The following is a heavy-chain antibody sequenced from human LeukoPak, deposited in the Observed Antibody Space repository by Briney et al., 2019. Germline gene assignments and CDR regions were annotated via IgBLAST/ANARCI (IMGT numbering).Heavy chain of an antibody. D-gene: IGHD3-10*01. CDR1: GFTSSSYA. CDR3: ATLWWFGELSWVSYYFDY. J-gene: IGHJ4*02. CDR2: ISYDGSNK. Sequence: GGSMRLSCAASGFTSSSYAMRWVRQAPGKGLEWVAVISYDGSNKYYADSVNGRFTISRDNSQNTLYLQMNSLRGEDTAVYYCATLWWFGELSWVSYYFDYWGQGTLVTVSS. V-gene: IGHV3-30*04.